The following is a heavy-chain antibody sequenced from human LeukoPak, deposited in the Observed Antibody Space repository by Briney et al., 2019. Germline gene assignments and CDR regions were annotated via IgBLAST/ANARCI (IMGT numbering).Heavy chain of an antibody. D-gene: IGHD5-18*01. CDR2: ISGSGGST. Sequence: PGGSLRLSCAASGFTFSNYAMNWVRQAPGKGLEWVSAISGSGGSTYYADSVKGRFTISRDNSKNTLYLQMNGLRAEDTAVYYCAKFPQRHTAMATLDYWGQGTLVTVSS. V-gene: IGHV3-23*01. J-gene: IGHJ4*02. CDR3: AKFPQRHTAMATLDY. CDR1: GFTFSNYA.